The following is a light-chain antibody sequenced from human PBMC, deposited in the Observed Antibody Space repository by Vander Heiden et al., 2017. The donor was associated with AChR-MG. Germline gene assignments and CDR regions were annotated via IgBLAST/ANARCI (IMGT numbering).Light chain of an antibody. J-gene: IGLJ3*02. CDR1: ASGVGGYAS. CDR3: SSSTTFNTWV. CDR2: DVT. V-gene: IGLV2-14*01. Sequence: QSSLPPPASVSSSPGQSSTISCTASASGVGGYASVFWYQQRAGKAPQLMIYDVTQRPSGVSNRFSGSKSGDTASLTISGLRAEDEAAYYCSSSTTFNTWVFGGGTKVTVL.